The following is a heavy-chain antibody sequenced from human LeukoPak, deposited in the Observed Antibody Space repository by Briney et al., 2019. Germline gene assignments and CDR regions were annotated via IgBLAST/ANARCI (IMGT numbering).Heavy chain of an antibody. CDR3: ARGGSGYYLRGY. CDR2: INPNSGGT. V-gene: IGHV1-2*06. D-gene: IGHD3-22*01. CDR1: GYTFTGYY. Sequence: ASVKVSCKASGYTFTGYYMHWVRQAPGQGLEWMGRINPNSGGTNYARKFQGRVTMTRDTSISTAYMELSRLRSDDTAVYYCARGGSGYYLRGYWGQGTLVTVSS. J-gene: IGHJ4*02.